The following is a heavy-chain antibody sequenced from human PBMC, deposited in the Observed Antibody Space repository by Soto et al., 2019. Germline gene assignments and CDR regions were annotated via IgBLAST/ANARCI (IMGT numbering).Heavy chain of an antibody. Sequence: GESLKISCQCSGYTFSNFWIAWVRQLPGRGLEYMGIIYPGDSETRYSPSFHGKVTISADRSIGTAYLQWSSLEASDSAFYFCARSPRSSPYFDYWGQGALVTVSS. CDR2: IYPGDSET. J-gene: IGHJ4*02. CDR1: GYTFSNFW. V-gene: IGHV5-51*01. CDR3: ARSPRSSPYFDY. D-gene: IGHD6-13*01.